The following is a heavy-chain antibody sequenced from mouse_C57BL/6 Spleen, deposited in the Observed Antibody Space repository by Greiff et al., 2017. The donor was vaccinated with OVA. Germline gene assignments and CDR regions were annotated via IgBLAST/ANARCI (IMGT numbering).Heavy chain of an antibody. CDR3: TRSPGITTVTFFDY. CDR1: GYTFTSYW. Sequence: VQLQQSGTVLARPGASVKMSCKTSGYTFTSYWMHWVKQRPGQGLEWIGAIYPGNSDTSYNQKFKGKAKLTAVTSASTAYMELSSLTNEDSAVYYCTRSPGITTVTFFDYWGQGTTLTVSS. V-gene: IGHV1-5*01. CDR2: IYPGNSDT. J-gene: IGHJ2*01. D-gene: IGHD1-1*01.